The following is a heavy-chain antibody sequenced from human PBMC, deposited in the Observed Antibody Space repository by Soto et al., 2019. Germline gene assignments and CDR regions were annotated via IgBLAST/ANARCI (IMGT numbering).Heavy chain of an antibody. CDR2: ISGSGGST. CDR1: GFTFSSYA. J-gene: IGHJ4*02. Sequence: AGGSLRLSCAASGFTFSSYAMSWVRQAPGKGLEWVSAISGSGGSTYYADSVKGRFTISRDNSKNTLYLQMNSLRAEDTAVYYCARGGDIVVVPAAMPLDYWGQGTLVTVSS. V-gene: IGHV3-23*01. CDR3: ARGGDIVVVPAAMPLDY. D-gene: IGHD2-2*01.